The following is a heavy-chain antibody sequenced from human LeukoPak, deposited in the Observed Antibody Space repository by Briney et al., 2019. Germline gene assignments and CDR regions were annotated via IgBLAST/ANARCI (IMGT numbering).Heavy chain of an antibody. Sequence: ASVKVSCKASGFTLTRHHISWVRQAPGHGLEWRGWIDANAGDTIYAQRFQGRVTMTRDTSTTTVFLELRSLRLDDTAVYYCVREDRGSGTIIDYWGQGTLVTVSS. J-gene: IGHJ4*02. V-gene: IGHV1-18*01. CDR2: IDANAGDT. D-gene: IGHD1-14*01. CDR3: VREDRGSGTIIDY. CDR1: GFTLTRHH.